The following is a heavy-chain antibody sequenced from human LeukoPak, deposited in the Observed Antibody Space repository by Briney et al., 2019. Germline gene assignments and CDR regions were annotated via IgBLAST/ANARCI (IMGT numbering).Heavy chain of an antibody. CDR3: ARISYDSSGYYDY. Sequence: GGSLRLSCAASGFTFSNYFWMHWVRQAPGKGLVWVSRIRSDGGSSTYADSVKGRFTISRDTAKNTLYLQMNSLRADDTAVYYCARISYDSSGYYDYWGQGALATVSS. D-gene: IGHD3-22*01. V-gene: IGHV3-74*01. CDR2: IRSDGGSS. CDR1: GFTFSNYFW. J-gene: IGHJ4*02.